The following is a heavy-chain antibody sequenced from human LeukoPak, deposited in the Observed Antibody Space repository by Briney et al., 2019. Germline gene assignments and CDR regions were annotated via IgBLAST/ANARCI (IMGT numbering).Heavy chain of an antibody. CDR3: AKDLWYGELSNGMDV. D-gene: IGHD3-10*01. Sequence: PGRSLRLSCAASGFTFSSYGMHWVRQAPGKGLEWVAVISYDGSNKYYADSVKGRFTISRDNSKNTLYLQMNSLRAEDTAVYYCAKDLWYGELSNGMDVWGQGTTVTVSS. J-gene: IGHJ6*02. V-gene: IGHV3-30*18. CDR1: GFTFSSYG. CDR2: ISYDGSNK.